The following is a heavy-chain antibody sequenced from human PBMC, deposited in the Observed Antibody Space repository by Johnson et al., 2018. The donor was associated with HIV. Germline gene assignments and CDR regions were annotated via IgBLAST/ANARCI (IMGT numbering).Heavy chain of an antibody. CDR2: INWNGGSV. V-gene: IGHV3-20*04. CDR3: VRDGIAAEPKWDAFDI. CDR1: GFNFSNHA. J-gene: IGHJ3*02. Sequence: VQLVESGGGLVQLGGSLRLSCAASGFNFSNHAMSWVRQPPGKGLEWVSGINWNGGSVGYADSVKVRFIISRDNANNSMYLHMNSLRAEDTAVYYCVRDGIAAEPKWDAFDIWGQGTMVTVSS. D-gene: IGHD6-13*01.